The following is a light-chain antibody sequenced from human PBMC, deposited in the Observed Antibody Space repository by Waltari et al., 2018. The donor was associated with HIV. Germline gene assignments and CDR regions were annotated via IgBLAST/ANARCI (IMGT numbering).Light chain of an antibody. CDR3: AIWDGLNGWV. CDR2: RNS. Sequence: QSVLTQPPSASGTPGQRVTISCSGSSSTIGPSIANVLWYQQPPGAAPKLLIYRNSQRPSGGPDRFSGSKSGTSASLAISAIQSEDEADYYCAIWDGLNGWVFGGGTKVTVL. J-gene: IGLJ3*02. V-gene: IGLV1-44*01. CDR1: SSTIGPSI.